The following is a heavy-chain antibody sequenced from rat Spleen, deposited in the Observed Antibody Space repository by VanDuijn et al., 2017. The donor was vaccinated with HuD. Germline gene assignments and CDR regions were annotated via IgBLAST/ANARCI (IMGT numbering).Heavy chain of an antibody. CDR3: TSLFLPHSRAFDN. V-gene: IGHV2S30*01. CDR2: MRYDGDT. Sequence: QVKLKESGPGLVQPSQTLSLTCTVSGFSLTGTNVHWVRQPPGKGLEWMGRMRYDGDTYYTSALKSRLSISRDTSKSQVFLKMNSLQTDDTAIYFCTSLFLPHSRAFDNWGQGVMVTVSS. J-gene: IGHJ2*01. CDR1: GFSLTGTN. D-gene: IGHD1-2*01.